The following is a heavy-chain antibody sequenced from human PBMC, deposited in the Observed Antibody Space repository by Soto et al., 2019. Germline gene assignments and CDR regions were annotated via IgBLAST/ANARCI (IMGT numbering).Heavy chain of an antibody. V-gene: IGHV3-21*01. CDR3: ARDVIISSGWYSPPSYFDY. CDR1: GFTFSSYS. J-gene: IGHJ4*02. CDR2: ISSSSSYI. D-gene: IGHD6-19*01. Sequence: VGSLRLSCAASGFTFSSYSMNWVRQAPGKGLEWVSSISSSSSYIYYADSVKGRFTISRDNAKNSLYLQMNSLRAEDTAVYYCARDVIISSGWYSPPSYFDYWGQGTLVTVSS.